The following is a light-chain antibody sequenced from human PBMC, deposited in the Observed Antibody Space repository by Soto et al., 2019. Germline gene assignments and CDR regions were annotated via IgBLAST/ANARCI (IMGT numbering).Light chain of an antibody. J-gene: IGKJ3*01. CDR1: QGISSW. CDR2: AAS. V-gene: IGKV1-12*01. Sequence: DIQMTQSPSSVSASVGDRVTITCRASQGISSWLVWYQQKPGKAPKLLMYAASSLQSGVPSRFSGSGSGTDFTLTISSLQPEDFATYYCQQANSFPFTFGPGTKVDIK. CDR3: QQANSFPFT.